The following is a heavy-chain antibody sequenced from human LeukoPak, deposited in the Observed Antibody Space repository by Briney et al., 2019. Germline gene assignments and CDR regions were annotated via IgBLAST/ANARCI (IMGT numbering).Heavy chain of an antibody. Sequence: GGSLRLSCAASGFTFSSYAMSWVRQAPGKGLEWVSAISGSGGSTYYENSVKGRFTISRDNSKNTLYLQMNSLRAEDTAVYYCAKWGYYDILTGYYRGGTFDYWGQGTLVTVSS. J-gene: IGHJ4*02. D-gene: IGHD3-9*01. CDR1: GFTFSSYA. V-gene: IGHV3-23*01. CDR2: ISGSGGST. CDR3: AKWGYYDILTGYYRGGTFDY.